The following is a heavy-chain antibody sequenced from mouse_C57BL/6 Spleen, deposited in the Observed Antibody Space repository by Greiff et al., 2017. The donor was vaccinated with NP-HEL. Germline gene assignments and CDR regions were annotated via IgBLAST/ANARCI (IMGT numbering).Heavy chain of an antibody. CDR1: GYTFTNYW. Sequence: QVQLKESGAELVRPGTSVKMSCKASGYTFTNYWIGWAKQRPGHGLEWIGDIYPGGGYTNYNEKFKGKATLTADKSSSTAYMQFSSLTSEDSAIYYCARIGYGYDYFDYWGQGTTLTVSS. D-gene: IGHD2-2*01. V-gene: IGHV1-63*01. CDR2: IYPGGGYT. J-gene: IGHJ2*01. CDR3: ARIGYGYDYFDY.